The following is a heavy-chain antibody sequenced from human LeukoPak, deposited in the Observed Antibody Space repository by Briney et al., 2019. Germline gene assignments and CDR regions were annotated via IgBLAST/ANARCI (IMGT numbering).Heavy chain of an antibody. CDR2: ISSSSTTI. Sequence: GGSLRLSCAASGFTFSTYSMNWVRQAPGKGLQWISHISSSSTTIYYADSVKGRFTISRDNAKNSLFLQINSLRAEDTAVYYCARDASRGAFDYWGQGTLVTVSS. V-gene: IGHV3-48*01. D-gene: IGHD5-12*01. CDR3: ARDASRGAFDY. CDR1: GFTFSTYS. J-gene: IGHJ4*02.